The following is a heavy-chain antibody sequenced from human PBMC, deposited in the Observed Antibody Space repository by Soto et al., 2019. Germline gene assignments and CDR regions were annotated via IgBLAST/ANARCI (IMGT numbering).Heavy chain of an antibody. J-gene: IGHJ6*02. CDR3: ATASGDFWSGYRMDV. D-gene: IGHD3-3*01. Sequence: RGSLKISCKGSGYSFTSYWISWVRQMPGKGLEWMGRIDPSDSYTNYSPSFQGHVTISADKSISTAYLQWSSLKASDTAMYYCATASGDFWSGYRMDVWGQGTTVTVSS. V-gene: IGHV5-10-1*01. CDR2: IDPSDSYT. CDR1: GYSFTSYW.